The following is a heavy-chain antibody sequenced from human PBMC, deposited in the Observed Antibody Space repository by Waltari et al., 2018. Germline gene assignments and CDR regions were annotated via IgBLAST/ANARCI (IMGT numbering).Heavy chain of an antibody. CDR2: ISYDGKNT. V-gene: IGHV3-30*18. Sequence: QVQLVESGGGVVQPGGSLRLPCEASGITLSRDGMHWVPQAPGKGLEWMAVISYDGKNTYYSDSVKGRFTISRDNSKNTLYLQMNSLRPEDTAVYYCAKSLETGATAFDYWGQGTLVTVSS. CDR3: AKSLETGATAFDY. J-gene: IGHJ4*02. CDR1: GITLSRDG. D-gene: IGHD1-26*01.